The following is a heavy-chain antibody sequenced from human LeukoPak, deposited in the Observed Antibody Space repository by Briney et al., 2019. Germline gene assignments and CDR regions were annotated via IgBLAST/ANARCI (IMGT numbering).Heavy chain of an antibody. D-gene: IGHD3-10*01. V-gene: IGHV3-74*01. J-gene: IGHJ4*02. Sequence: GGSLRLSCAASGFTFSSYWMHWVRQAPGKGLVWVSRINSDGSSTSYADSVKGRFTISRDNAKNTLYLQMNSLRAEDAAVYYCARAGYYGSGRYIDYWGQGTLVTVSS. CDR1: GFTFSSYW. CDR3: ARAGYYGSGRYIDY. CDR2: INSDGSST.